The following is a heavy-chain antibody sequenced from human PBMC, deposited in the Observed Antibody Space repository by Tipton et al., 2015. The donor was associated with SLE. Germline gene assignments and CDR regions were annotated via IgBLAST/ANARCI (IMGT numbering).Heavy chain of an antibody. CDR2: IKQDGSEK. D-gene: IGHD3-16*02. V-gene: IGHV3-7*02. CDR3: ASFGGVIVKAPFDY. Sequence: SLRLSCAASGFTFSSYWMSWVRQAPGKGLEWVANIKQDGSEKYYVDSVKGRFIISRDNAKNSLYLQMNSLRAEDTAVYYCASFGGVIVKAPFDYWGQGTLVTVSS. J-gene: IGHJ4*02. CDR1: GFTFSSYW.